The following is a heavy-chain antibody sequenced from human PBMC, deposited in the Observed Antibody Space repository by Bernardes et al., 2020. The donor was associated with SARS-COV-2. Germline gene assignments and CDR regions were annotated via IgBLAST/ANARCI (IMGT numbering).Heavy chain of an antibody. J-gene: IGHJ6*02. V-gene: IGHV4-59*01. CDR3: ARDRASDILTGPHPHYYYYGMDV. D-gene: IGHD3-9*01. CDR2: IYYSGST. Sequence: SETLSLTCTVSGGSISSYYWSWIRQPPGKGLEWIGYIYYSGSTNYNPSLKSRVTISVDTSKNQFSLKLSSVTAADTAVYYCARDRASDILTGPHPHYYYYGMDVWGQGTTVTVSS. CDR1: GGSISSYY.